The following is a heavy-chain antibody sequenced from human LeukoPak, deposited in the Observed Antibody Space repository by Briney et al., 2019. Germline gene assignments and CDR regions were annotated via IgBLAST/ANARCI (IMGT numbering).Heavy chain of an antibody. CDR2: ISSDESIT. Sequence: AGGSLRLSCAASGFTFSNYWMHWVRQAPGKGLVWVSCISSDESITSYADSVKGRFTISRDNSKNTLYLQMNSLRAEDTAVYYCAKDRRIAVAGSLFDYWGQGTLVTVSS. V-gene: IGHV3-74*01. CDR1: GFTFSNYW. J-gene: IGHJ4*02. CDR3: AKDRRIAVAGSLFDY. D-gene: IGHD6-19*01.